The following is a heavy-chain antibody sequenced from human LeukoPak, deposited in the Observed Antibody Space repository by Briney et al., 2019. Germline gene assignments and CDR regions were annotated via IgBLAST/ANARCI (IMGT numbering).Heavy chain of an antibody. Sequence: GGSLRLSCAASGFIFSSYSKSWVRQAPGKGLEWVSVITGSGGNTYYADSVKGRFTISKDNSKNTVYLQMSSLRVDDTAVYYCAKAASSSWPSYYYGMDVWGQGTTVTVSS. CDR3: AKAASSSWPSYYYGMDV. V-gene: IGHV3-23*01. CDR2: ITGSGGNT. J-gene: IGHJ6*02. CDR1: GFIFSSYS. D-gene: IGHD6-13*01.